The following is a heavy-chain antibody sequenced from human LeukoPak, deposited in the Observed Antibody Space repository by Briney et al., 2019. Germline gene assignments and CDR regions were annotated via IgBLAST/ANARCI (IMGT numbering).Heavy chain of an antibody. D-gene: IGHD2-2*01. J-gene: IGHJ6*02. CDR2: IYYSGST. V-gene: IGHV4-39*01. CDR3: ARLVVVVPAANGPSFYYYYGMDV. CDR1: GGSISSSSYY. Sequence: PSETLSLTCTVSGGSISSSSYYWGWLRQPPGKGLEWIGSIYYSGSTYYNPSLKSRVTISVDTSKNQFSLKLSSVTAADTAVYYCARLVVVVPAANGPSFYYYYGMDVWGQGTTVTVSS.